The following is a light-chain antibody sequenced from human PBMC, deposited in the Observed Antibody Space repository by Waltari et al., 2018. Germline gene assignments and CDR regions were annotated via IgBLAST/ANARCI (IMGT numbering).Light chain of an antibody. V-gene: IGKV4-1*01. CDR2: WAS. Sequence: DIVMTQSPDSLAVSLGERATLNCKSSKTVLSSSNNKNYLTWYQQKPGQPPKLLVYWASTRESGVPDRFSGSGSGTDFTLTISSLQAEDVAVYFCQQYYSLPLTFGGGTKVEIK. CDR3: QQYYSLPLT. J-gene: IGKJ4*01. CDR1: KTVLSSSNNKNY.